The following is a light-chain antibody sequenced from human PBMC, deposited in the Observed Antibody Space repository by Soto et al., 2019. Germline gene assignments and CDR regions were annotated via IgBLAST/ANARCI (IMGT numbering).Light chain of an antibody. V-gene: IGKV3-20*01. CDR1: QSISSN. CDR3: QQYGSSLFT. CDR2: GAS. Sequence: EIVMTQGPATLSVCAVERATLSCRASQSISSNLAWYQQKPGQAPRLLIYGASSRATGIPDRFSGSGSGTDFTLTISRLEPEDFAVYYCQQYGSSLFTFGPGTKVDIK. J-gene: IGKJ3*01.